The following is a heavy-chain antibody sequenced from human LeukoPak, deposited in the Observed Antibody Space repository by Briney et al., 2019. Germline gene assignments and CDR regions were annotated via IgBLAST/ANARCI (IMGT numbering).Heavy chain of an antibody. CDR2: ISTDGSFT. Sequence: GGSLRLSCAASGFTFSNYLMHWVRLTPGKGLVWISRISTDGSFTNYADSVKGRFSISRDNAKNTLYLQMNSLRVEDTAVYFCARGSSARFIGPEYWGHGTLVTVSS. V-gene: IGHV3-74*01. CDR1: GFTFSNYL. D-gene: IGHD1-26*01. J-gene: IGHJ4*01. CDR3: ARGSSARFIGPEY.